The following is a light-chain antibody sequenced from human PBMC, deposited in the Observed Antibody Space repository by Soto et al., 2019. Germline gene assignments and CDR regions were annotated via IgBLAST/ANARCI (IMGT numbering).Light chain of an antibody. CDR3: QQYNGT. CDR2: KAS. CDR1: QSISSW. Sequence: DIQMTQSPSTLSASVGDRVTITCRASQSISSWLAWYQQKPGKAPKLLIYKASSLESGVPSRFSGSGSGTEFTLTISSLHPEDFASYYCQQYNGTFGQGTKVEIK. V-gene: IGKV1-5*03. J-gene: IGKJ1*01.